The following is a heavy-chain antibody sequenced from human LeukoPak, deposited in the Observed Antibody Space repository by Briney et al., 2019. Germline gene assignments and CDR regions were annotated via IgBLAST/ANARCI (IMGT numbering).Heavy chain of an antibody. V-gene: IGHV3-74*01. D-gene: IGHD3-10*01. CDR3: ARVTFNYFGSGDAFDI. J-gene: IGHJ3*02. CDR2: ISSDGSSR. CDR1: GFTFSSYW. Sequence: GGSLRLSCAASGFTFSSYWMHWVRQTPGKGLVWVSRISSDGSSRTYVDSVKGRFTISRDNAKNTLYLQMNSLRAEDTAVYYCARVTFNYFGSGDAFDIWGQGTMVTVSS.